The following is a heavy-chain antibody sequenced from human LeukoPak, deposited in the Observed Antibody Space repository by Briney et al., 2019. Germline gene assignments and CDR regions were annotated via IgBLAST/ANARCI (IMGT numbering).Heavy chain of an antibody. D-gene: IGHD2-2*01. CDR1: GDSISTGGYY. CDR3: ARVIVVVPIGVYHHYAMDV. J-gene: IGHJ6*02. Sequence: PSQTLSLTCTVSGDSISTGGYYWAWIRQHRERGLEWIGYIYYSGSTHYNPSLQSRVTISVDTSKNQFSLNLNSVTAADTAVYYCARVIVVVPIGVYHHYAMDVWGQGTTVTVSS. V-gene: IGHV4-31*03. CDR2: IYYSGST.